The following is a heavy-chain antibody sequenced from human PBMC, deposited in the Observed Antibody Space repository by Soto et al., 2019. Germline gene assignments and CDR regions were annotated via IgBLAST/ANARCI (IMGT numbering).Heavy chain of an antibody. J-gene: IGHJ2*01. CDR1: GFTFSSYA. CDR2: ISGSGDST. CDR3: ARRERGWYFDL. Sequence: EVQLLESGGGLVQPGGSLRLSCVASGFTFSSYAMNWVRQAPGKGLEWVSVISGSGDSTYYADSVKGRFTISRDNSKNTLCLQMNSLRAEDTAVYYCARRERGWYFDLWGRGTLATVSS. V-gene: IGHV3-23*01.